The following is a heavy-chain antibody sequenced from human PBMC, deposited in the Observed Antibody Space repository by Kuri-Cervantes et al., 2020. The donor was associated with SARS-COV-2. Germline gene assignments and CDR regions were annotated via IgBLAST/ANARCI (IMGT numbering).Heavy chain of an antibody. CDR1: GYTFTGYY. J-gene: IGHJ4*02. D-gene: IGHD5-18*01. Sequence: ASAKVSCKASGYTFTGYYMHWVRQAPGQGLEWMGWINPNSGGTNYAQKFQGWVTMTRDTSISTVYMELSRLRSDDTAVYYCVRLGAAYVDTLVVMRAVHYFDSWGQGTLVTVSS. CDR2: INPNSGGT. CDR3: VRLGAAYVDTLVVMRAVHYFDS. V-gene: IGHV1-2*04.